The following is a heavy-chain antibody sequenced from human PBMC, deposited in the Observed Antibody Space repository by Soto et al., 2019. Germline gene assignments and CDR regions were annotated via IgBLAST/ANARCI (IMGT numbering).Heavy chain of an antibody. J-gene: IGHJ3*02. V-gene: IGHV3-48*02. CDR2: ISSSSSTI. Sequence: EVQLVESGGGLVQPGGSLRLSCAASGFTFSSYSMNWVRQAPGKGLEWVSYISSSSSTIYYADSVKGRFTISRDNAKNSLYLQMKSLRDEDTAVYYCATLRHSEYAFDIWGQGTMVTVSS. CDR1: GFTFSSYS. D-gene: IGHD5-12*01. CDR3: ATLRHSEYAFDI.